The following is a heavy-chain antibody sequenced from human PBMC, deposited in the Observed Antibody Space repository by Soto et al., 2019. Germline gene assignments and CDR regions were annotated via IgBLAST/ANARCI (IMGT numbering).Heavy chain of an antibody. CDR3: ARGSEGNAFDI. Sequence: GGSLRLSCAASGFTFSGYGMHWVRQAPGKGLEWVALIWYDGSKKYYADSVKGRFTISRDDSKNTLYLQMNSLRADDRAVYYCARGSEGNAFDIWGQGTMVTVSS. V-gene: IGHV3-33*01. J-gene: IGHJ3*02. CDR2: IWYDGSKK. D-gene: IGHD3-10*01. CDR1: GFTFSGYG.